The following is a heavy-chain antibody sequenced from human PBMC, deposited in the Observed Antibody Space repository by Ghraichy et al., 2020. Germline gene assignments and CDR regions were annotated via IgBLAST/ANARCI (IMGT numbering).Heavy chain of an antibody. CDR3: ARDTYDSSGSEAGMFDY. D-gene: IGHD3-22*01. CDR2: IYYSGST. CDR1: GGSISSSSYY. Sequence: SETLSLTCTVSGGSISSSSYYWGWIRQPPGKGLEWIGSIYYSGSTYYNPSLKSRVTISVDTSKNQFSLKLSSVTAADTAVYYCARDTYDSSGSEAGMFDYWGQGTLVTVSS. V-gene: IGHV4-39*02. J-gene: IGHJ4*02.